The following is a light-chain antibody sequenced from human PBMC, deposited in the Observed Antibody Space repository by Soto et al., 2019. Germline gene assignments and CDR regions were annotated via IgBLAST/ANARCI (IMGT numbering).Light chain of an antibody. CDR1: SSNIGSTT. CDR2: GNN. Sequence: QSVLTQPPSASGTPGQRVTISCSGSSSNIGSTTVNWYRQLPGTAPKLLIYGNNQRPSGVPDRFSGSKSGTSASLAITGLQAEDEADYYCQSYDSSLSGSYVVFGGGTKLTVL. CDR3: QSYDSSLSGSYVV. V-gene: IGLV1-44*01. J-gene: IGLJ2*01.